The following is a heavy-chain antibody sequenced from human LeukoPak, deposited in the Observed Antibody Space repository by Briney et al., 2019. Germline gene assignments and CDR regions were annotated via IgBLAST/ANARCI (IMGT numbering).Heavy chain of an antibody. CDR2: IGSDGGGT. D-gene: IGHD1-7*01. V-gene: IGHV3-23*01. J-gene: IGHJ4*02. Sequence: TGGSLRLSCTASGFTFSNYAMSWVRQTPGKGLEWVSGIGSDGGGTAYADSVKGRFTISRDNSKNMLYLQMNSLRVEDTAIYYCAKKNSGPYPLDFWGQGTLVTVSS. CDR1: GFTFSNYA. CDR3: AKKNSGPYPLDF.